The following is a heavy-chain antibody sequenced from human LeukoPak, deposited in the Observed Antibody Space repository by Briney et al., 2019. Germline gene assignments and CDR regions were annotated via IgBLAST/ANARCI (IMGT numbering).Heavy chain of an antibody. V-gene: IGHV3-30*18. D-gene: IGHD6-19*01. CDR3: AKGPLIEVAGTTWDY. CDR1: GFTFSSYG. CDR2: ISYDGSNK. Sequence: PGGSLRLSCAASGFTFSSYGMHWVRQAPGKGLEGVAVISYDGSNKYYADSVKGRFTISRDNSKNTLYLQMNSLRAEDTAIYYCAKGPLIEVAGTTWDYWGQGTLVTVSS. J-gene: IGHJ4*02.